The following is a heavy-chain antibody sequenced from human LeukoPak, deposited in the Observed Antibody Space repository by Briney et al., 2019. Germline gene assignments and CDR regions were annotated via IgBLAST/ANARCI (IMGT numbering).Heavy chain of an antibody. CDR1: GYIFTGHY. Sequence: ASVKVSCKASGYIFTGHYMHWARQAPGQGLEWMGWINPNSGGTNFAPKFQGRVTMTRDTSISTAYMELSGLTSDDTAVYFCATYYSDTSARDWGQGTLVTVSS. D-gene: IGHD3-22*01. J-gene: IGHJ4*02. CDR3: ATYYSDTSARD. CDR2: INPNSGGT. V-gene: IGHV1-2*02.